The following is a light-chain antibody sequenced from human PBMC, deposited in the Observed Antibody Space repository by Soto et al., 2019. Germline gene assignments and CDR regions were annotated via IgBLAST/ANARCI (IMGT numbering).Light chain of an antibody. CDR2: DTT. CDR3: RKRGNWPVT. J-gene: IGKJ4*01. V-gene: IGKV3-11*01. Sequence: EIVLTQSPATLSLSRGDTATLSCRASQSVKSHVDCYQLKPGHSPRLLIFDTTNSPTGIPTTFSGSGSGTDFTLTICRLESEDFAVYYCRKRGNWPVTFGGGTKGEV. CDR1: QSVKSH.